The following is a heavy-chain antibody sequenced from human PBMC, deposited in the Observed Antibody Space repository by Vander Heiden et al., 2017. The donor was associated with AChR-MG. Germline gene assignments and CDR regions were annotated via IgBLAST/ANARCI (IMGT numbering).Heavy chain of an antibody. CDR3: ARPFSSLAARFDS. V-gene: IGHV3-30-3*01. D-gene: IGHD6-6*01. J-gene: IGHJ4*02. Sequence: QVQPLESGGGVVQPGRSLRLSCPASGLAFSSFTTHGVGPAPGKGLEWVELTSFDGNRNNYADSVKGRFTISRDNSNNTLFLQMDGLRHEDTAVYYCARPFSSLAARFDSWGQGTLVTVS. CDR2: TSFDGNRN. CDR1: GLAFSSFT.